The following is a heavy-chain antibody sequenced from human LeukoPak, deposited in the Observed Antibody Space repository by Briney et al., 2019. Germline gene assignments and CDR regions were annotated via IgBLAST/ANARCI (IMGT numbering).Heavy chain of an antibody. CDR1: GFTFSDYY. D-gene: IGHD3-9*01. V-gene: IGHV3-11*06. J-gene: IGHJ4*02. Sequence: GGSLRLSCADSGFTFSDYYMGWIRQAPGKGLEWVSYISSSSSYTNYADSVKGRFTISRDNAKNSLYLQMNSLRAEDTAVYYCARVDILTGYFDYWGQGTLVTVSS. CDR2: ISSSSSYT. CDR3: ARVDILTGYFDY.